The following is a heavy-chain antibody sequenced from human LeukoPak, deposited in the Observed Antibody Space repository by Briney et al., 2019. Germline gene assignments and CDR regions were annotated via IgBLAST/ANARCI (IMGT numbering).Heavy chain of an antibody. CDR2: ISYDGSNK. CDR3: ARDPNVLRYFDWLGDY. V-gene: IGHV3-30-3*01. Sequence: QAGGSLRLSCAASGFTFSSYAMHWVRQAPGKGLEWVAVISYDGSNKYYADSVKGRFTISRDNSKNTLYLQMNSLRAEDTAVYYCARDPNVLRYFDWLGDYWGQGTLVTVSS. D-gene: IGHD3-9*01. J-gene: IGHJ4*02. CDR1: GFTFSSYA.